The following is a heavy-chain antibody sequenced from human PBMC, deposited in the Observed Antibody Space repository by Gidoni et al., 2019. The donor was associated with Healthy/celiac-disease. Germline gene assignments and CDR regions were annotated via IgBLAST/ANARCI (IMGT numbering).Heavy chain of an antibody. CDR1: GYSISSGYY. CDR3: AREELGILDY. V-gene: IGHV4-38-2*02. Sequence: QVQLQESGPGLVKPSETLSLTCAVSGYSISSGYYWGWIRQPPGKGLEWIGSIYHSGSTYYNPSLKSRVTISVDTSKNQFSLKLSSVTAADTAVYYCAREELGILDYWGQGTLVTVSS. D-gene: IGHD7-27*01. J-gene: IGHJ4*02. CDR2: IYHSGST.